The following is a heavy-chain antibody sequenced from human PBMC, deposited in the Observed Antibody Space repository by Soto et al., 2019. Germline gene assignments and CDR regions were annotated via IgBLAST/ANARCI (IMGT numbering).Heavy chain of an antibody. CDR1: GGSISSYY. V-gene: IGHV4-59*01. Sequence: SETLSLTCTVSGGSISSYYWSWIRQPPGKGLEWIGYIYYSGSTNYNPSLKSRVTISVDTSKNQFSLKLSSVTAADTAVYYCARVITMVRGPDVQYYFDYWGQGTLVTVSS. D-gene: IGHD3-10*01. J-gene: IGHJ4*02. CDR2: IYYSGST. CDR3: ARVITMVRGPDVQYYFDY.